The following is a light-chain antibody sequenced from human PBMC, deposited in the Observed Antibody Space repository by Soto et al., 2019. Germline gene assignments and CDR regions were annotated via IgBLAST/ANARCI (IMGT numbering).Light chain of an antibody. J-gene: IGKJ5*01. V-gene: IGKV3-15*01. CDR1: QSVSGD. CDR3: QQSNNSAIT. Sequence: EIVLTQSPATLSVSPGERATLSCRASQSVSGDLPCSHHKPGQAPRILIYVASTRALDTPARFAGSGSGTEFTRTIRSLQSEDFAVYFCQQSNNSAITFGQGTRREIK. CDR2: VAS.